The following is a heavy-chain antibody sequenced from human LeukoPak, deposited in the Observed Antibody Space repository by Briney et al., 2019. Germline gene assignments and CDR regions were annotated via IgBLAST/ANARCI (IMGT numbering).Heavy chain of an antibody. J-gene: IGHJ4*02. Sequence: GGSLRLSCAASGFTFSSYAVYWVRQAPGKGLEWVAVISYDGSNKYYADSVKGRFTISRDNSKNTLYLQMNSLRAEDTAVYYCARARASGRSGFDYWGQGTLVTVSS. CDR2: ISYDGSNK. D-gene: IGHD2-15*01. CDR3: ARARASGRSGFDY. V-gene: IGHV3-30*04. CDR1: GFTFSSYA.